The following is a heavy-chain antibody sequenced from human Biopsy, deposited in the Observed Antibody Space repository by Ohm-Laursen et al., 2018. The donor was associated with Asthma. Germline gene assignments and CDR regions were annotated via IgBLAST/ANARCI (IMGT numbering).Heavy chain of an antibody. Sequence: SLRLSCSASGFTFSSYWMHWVRQAPGKGLVWVSRINSDGSSTSYADSVKGRFTISRDNAKNTLYLQMNSLRAGDTAVYYCARESSVAGSSDFDYWGQGTLVTVSS. J-gene: IGHJ4*02. CDR1: GFTFSSYW. CDR2: INSDGSST. D-gene: IGHD6-19*01. V-gene: IGHV3-74*01. CDR3: ARESSVAGSSDFDY.